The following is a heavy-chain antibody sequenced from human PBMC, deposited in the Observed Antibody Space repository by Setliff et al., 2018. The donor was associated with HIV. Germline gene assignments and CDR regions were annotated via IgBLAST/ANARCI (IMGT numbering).Heavy chain of an antibody. CDR1: GFTFSSYG. Sequence: GGSLRLSCAASGFTFSSYGMHWVRQAPGKGLEWVAFIRYDGATKYYGDSMKGRFTISKDTSKNTLFLQMNSLRSEDTAVYYCAKEDQRVTSVDYWGQGTPVTVSS. CDR3: AKEDQRVTSVDY. J-gene: IGHJ4*02. D-gene: IGHD2-2*01. CDR2: IRYDGATK. V-gene: IGHV3-30*02.